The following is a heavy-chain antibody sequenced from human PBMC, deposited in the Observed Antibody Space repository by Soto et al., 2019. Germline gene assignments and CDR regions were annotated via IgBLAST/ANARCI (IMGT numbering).Heavy chain of an antibody. CDR1: GLRFSNVW. D-gene: IGHD5-18*01. CDR3: AITAMINRDSSTSFDY. Sequence: LXGSLLLSCAASGLRFSNVWMTVVRQATGKGLEWVGRIKSKSDGETADVAAPVKARFTISRDDSKNTVFLEMKSLKSEDTALYYCAITAMINRDSSTSFDYWGRGTQVTVSS. CDR2: IKSKSDGETA. V-gene: IGHV3-15*01. J-gene: IGHJ4*02.